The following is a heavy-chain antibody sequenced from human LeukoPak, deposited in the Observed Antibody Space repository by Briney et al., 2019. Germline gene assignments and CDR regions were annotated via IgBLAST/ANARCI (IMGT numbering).Heavy chain of an antibody. J-gene: IGHJ5*02. CDR3: ARVRCSSTSCYAGGWFDP. CDR2: INAGNGNT. Sequence: ASVKVSCKASGYTFTSYAMHWVRQAPGQRLEWMGWINAGNGNTKYSQKFQGRVTITRDTSASTAYMELSSLRSEDTAVYYCARVRCSSTSCYAGGWFDPWGQGTLVTVSS. D-gene: IGHD2-2*01. CDR1: GYTFTSYA. V-gene: IGHV1-3*01.